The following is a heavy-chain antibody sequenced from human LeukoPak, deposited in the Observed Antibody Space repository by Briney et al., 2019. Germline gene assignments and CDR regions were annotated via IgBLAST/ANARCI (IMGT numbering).Heavy chain of an antibody. V-gene: IGHV3-48*03. CDR3: ARDRGYYMDV. D-gene: IGHD3-10*01. J-gene: IGHJ6*03. CDR2: ISSSGSTI. CDR1: GFTFSSYE. Sequence: GGSLRLSCAASGFTFSSYEMNWVRQAPGKGLEWVSYISSSGSTIYYADSVKGRFTISRDNAKNSLYLQMNSLRAEDTAVYYCARDRGYYMDVWGKGTTVTISS.